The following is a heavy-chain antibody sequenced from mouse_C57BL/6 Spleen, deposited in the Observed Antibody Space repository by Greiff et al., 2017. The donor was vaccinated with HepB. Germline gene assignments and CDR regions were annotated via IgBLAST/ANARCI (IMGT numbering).Heavy chain of an antibody. J-gene: IGHJ2*01. CDR3: AGYYYGSPHYFDY. V-gene: IGHV1-7*01. Sequence: VKLQESGAELAKPGASVKLSCKASGYTFTSYWMHWVKQRPGQGLEWIGYINPSSGYTKYNQKFKDKATLTADKSSSTAYMQLSSLTYEDSAVYYCAGYYYGSPHYFDYWGQGTTLTVSS. CDR2: INPSSGYT. CDR1: GYTFTSYW. D-gene: IGHD1-1*01.